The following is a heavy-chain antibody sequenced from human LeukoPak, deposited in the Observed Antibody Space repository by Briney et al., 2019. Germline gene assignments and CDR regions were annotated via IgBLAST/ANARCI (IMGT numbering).Heavy chain of an antibody. Sequence: SETLSLTCAVSGYSISSGYYWGWIRQPPGKGLEWIGSIYHSGSTYYNPSLKSRVTISVDTSKNQFSLKLSSVTAADTAVYYCTRHPGSSVTPEWGQGTLVTVSS. CDR3: TRHPGSSVTPE. CDR1: GYSISSGYY. J-gene: IGHJ4*02. D-gene: IGHD6-6*01. V-gene: IGHV4-38-2*01. CDR2: IYHSGST.